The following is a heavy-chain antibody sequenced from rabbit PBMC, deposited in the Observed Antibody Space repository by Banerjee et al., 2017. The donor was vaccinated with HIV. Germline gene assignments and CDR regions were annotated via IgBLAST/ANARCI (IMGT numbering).Heavy chain of an antibody. CDR3: ARDWGGAAGDGYPFYFNL. CDR2: IDAGSGNT. D-gene: IGHD6-1*01. Sequence: QEQLEESGGDLVKPEGSLTLTCTASGFSFSSSYYMCWVRQAPGKGLEWIACIDAGSGNTVYASWAKGRFTISKTSSTTVTLQMTSLTAADTATYFCARDWGGAAGDGYPFYFNLWGQGTLVTVS. CDR1: GFSFSSSYY. V-gene: IGHV1S45*01. J-gene: IGHJ4*01.